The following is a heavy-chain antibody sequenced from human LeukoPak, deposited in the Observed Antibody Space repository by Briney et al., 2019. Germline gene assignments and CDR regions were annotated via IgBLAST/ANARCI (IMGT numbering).Heavy chain of an antibody. Sequence: GGSLRLSCAASGFTFSSYGMHWVRQAPGKGLEWVAVISYDGSNKNYADSVKGRFTISRDNSKNTLYLQMNSLRAEDTAVYYCPQTNYYESSGYLDHWGQGTLVTFSS. CDR3: PQTNYYESSGYLDH. CDR2: ISYDGSNK. V-gene: IGHV3-30*18. J-gene: IGHJ4*02. CDR1: GFTFSSYG. D-gene: IGHD3-22*01.